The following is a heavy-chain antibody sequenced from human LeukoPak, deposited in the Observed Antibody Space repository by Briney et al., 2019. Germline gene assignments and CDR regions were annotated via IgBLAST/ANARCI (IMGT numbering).Heavy chain of an antibody. CDR1: GYSFTSYN. Sequence: ASVKVSCKTSGYSFTSYNLHWVRQAPGQRLEWMGIINPSGGNTNYAQKFQGRVTMTRDTSTSTVYMELSSLKSEDTAVYYCARKGFYSGYDFDYWGQGTLVTVSS. CDR3: ARKGFYSGYDFDY. CDR2: INPSGGNT. D-gene: IGHD5-12*01. J-gene: IGHJ4*02. V-gene: IGHV1-46*01.